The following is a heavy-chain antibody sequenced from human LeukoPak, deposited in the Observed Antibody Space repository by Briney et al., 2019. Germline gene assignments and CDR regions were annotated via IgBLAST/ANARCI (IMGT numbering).Heavy chain of an antibody. CDR2: ISYDGSNK. Sequence: GRSLRLSCAASGFTFSSNGMHWVRQAPGKGLEWVAVISYDGSNKYYADSVKGRFTISRDNSKNTLYLQMNSLRAEDTAVYYCAKDYYGSGSYYPDYWGQGTLVTVSS. CDR3: AKDYYGSGSYYPDY. V-gene: IGHV3-30*18. D-gene: IGHD3-10*01. J-gene: IGHJ4*02. CDR1: GFTFSSNG.